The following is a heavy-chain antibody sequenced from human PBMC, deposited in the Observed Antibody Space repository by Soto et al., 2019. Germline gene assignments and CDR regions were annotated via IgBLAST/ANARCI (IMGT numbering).Heavy chain of an antibody. CDR3: ASFLSVSGYFDY. CDR2: IYYSGST. Sequence: SETLSLTCTVSCGSISSSSYYWVCIRQPPGKGLEWIGSIYYSGSTYYNPSLKSRVTISVDTSKNQFSLKLSSVTAADTAVYYCASFLSVSGYFDYWGQGTLVTVSS. J-gene: IGHJ4*02. D-gene: IGHD6-25*01. V-gene: IGHV4-39*01. CDR1: CGSISSSSYY.